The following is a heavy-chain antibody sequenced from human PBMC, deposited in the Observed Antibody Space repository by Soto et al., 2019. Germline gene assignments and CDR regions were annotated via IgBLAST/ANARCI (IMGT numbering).Heavy chain of an antibody. CDR1: GYTFTSYD. V-gene: IGHV1-8*01. CDR3: ARGLRGYSYGLGAFDI. Sequence: ASVKVSCKASGYTFTSYDISWVRQATGQGLEWMGWMNPNSGNTGYAQKFQGRVTMTRNTSISTAYMELSSLRSEDTAVYYCARGLRGYSYGLGAFDIWGQGTMVTVSS. CDR2: MNPNSGNT. D-gene: IGHD5-18*01. J-gene: IGHJ3*02.